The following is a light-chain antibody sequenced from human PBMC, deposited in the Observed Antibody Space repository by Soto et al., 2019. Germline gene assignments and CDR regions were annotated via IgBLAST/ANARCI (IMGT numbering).Light chain of an antibody. CDR2: RNN. CDR3: AAWDDSLGEV. Sequence: QSVLTQPPSASGTPGQRVTISCSGSSSNIGSNYVYWYQQLPGTAPKLLIYRNNQXXXGXXXRFSGSKSGTSASLAISGLXXXXXXDYYCAAWDDSLGEVFGGGTKVTVL. V-gene: IGLV1-47*01. J-gene: IGLJ2*01. CDR1: SSNIGSNY.